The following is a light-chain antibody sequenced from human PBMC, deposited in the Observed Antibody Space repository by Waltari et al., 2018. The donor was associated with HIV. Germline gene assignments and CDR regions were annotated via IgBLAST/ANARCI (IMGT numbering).Light chain of an antibody. CDR2: GTS. J-gene: IGKJ1*01. CDR3: HHYNNWRET. V-gene: IGKV3-15*01. CDR1: QSVNSN. Sequence: EILMTQSPATLSVSPGERATLSCRASQSVNSNLAWYQQKPQTPRLLIYGTSTRATDIPARFSGSGSGTEFTLTISSLQSEDFAVYYCHHYNNWRETFGQGTKVEIK.